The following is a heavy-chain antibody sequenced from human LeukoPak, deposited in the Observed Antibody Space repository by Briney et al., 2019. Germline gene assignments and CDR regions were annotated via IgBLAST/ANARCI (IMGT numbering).Heavy chain of an antibody. CDR1: GGSISSYY. Sequence: PSETLSLTCTVSGGSISSYYWSWIRQPAGKGLEWIGRIYTSGSTNYNPSLKSRVTVSVDTSKNQFSLKLSSVTAADTAVYYCATRPDIAATGPGWFDPWGQGTLVTVSS. CDR2: IYTSGST. CDR3: ATRPDIAATGPGWFDP. J-gene: IGHJ5*02. V-gene: IGHV4-4*07. D-gene: IGHD6-13*01.